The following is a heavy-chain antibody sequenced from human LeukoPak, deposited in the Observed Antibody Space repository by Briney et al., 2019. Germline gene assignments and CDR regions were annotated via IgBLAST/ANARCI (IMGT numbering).Heavy chain of an antibody. CDR3: AKDRGHDSSGDSFDY. V-gene: IGHV3-9*01. Sequence: GGSLRLSCAASGFTFDDYAMHWVRQAPVKGLEWVSGISWNSGSIGYADSVKGRFTISRDNAKNSLYLQMNSLRAEDTALYYCAKDRGHDSSGDSFDYWGQGTLVTVSS. CDR2: ISWNSGSI. CDR1: GFTFDDYA. D-gene: IGHD3-22*01. J-gene: IGHJ4*02.